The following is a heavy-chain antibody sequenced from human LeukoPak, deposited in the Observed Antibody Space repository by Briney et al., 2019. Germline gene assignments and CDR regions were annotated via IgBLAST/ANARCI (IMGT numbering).Heavy chain of an antibody. CDR1: GGFISSYY. CDR2: TSYSGST. D-gene: IGHD3-16*02. J-gene: IGHJ6*03. Sequence: SETLSLTCTLSGGFISSYYWSWIRQPPGKGLEWIGYTSYSGSTNYNPSLKSRVAISVDTSKSQFSLKLSSVTAADTAIYYSASGIVADYCYYMDVWGKGTTVTVSS. CDR3: ASGIVADYCYYMDV. V-gene: IGHV4-59*01.